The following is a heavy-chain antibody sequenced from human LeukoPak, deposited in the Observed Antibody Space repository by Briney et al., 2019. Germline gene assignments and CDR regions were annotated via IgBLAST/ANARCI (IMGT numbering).Heavy chain of an antibody. J-gene: IGHJ4*02. CDR2: ISGYNGNT. V-gene: IGHV1-18*01. CDR3: ARGGSTSYTRESDY. CDR1: GYTFTNYG. Sequence: EASVKVSCKASGYTFTNYGINWVRQAPGQGLEWMGWISGYNGNTNYAQRLQGRVTMTTDTSTSTAYMELTSLRSDDTAVYYCARGGSTSYTRESDYWGQGTLVTVSS. D-gene: IGHD2-2*01.